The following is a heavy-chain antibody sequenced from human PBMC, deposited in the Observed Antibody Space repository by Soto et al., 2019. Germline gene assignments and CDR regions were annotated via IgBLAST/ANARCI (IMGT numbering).Heavy chain of an antibody. J-gene: IGHJ4*02. CDR1: GASVSDKTFY. V-gene: IGHV4-61*01. CDR2: IYYSGVT. D-gene: IGHD4-17*01. Sequence: QVQLQKSGPGLLKPSETLSLTCSVSGASVSDKTFYWSWLRQSPGKGLEGIGYIYYSGVTNYTPSLRGRFTSAVDTYKNQFSLRLNSVTAADTALYCCATTTAGPNTIRSRYYFDYCGQGMLVTVSS. CDR3: ATTTAGPNTIRSRYYFDY.